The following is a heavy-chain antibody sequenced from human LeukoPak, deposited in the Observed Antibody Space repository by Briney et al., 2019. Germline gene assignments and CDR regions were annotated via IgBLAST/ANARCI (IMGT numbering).Heavy chain of an antibody. J-gene: IGHJ4*02. D-gene: IGHD2-2*03. Sequence: GGSLRLSCAASGFTFSSYSMNWVRQAPGKGLEWVSYISSSSSTIYYADSVKGRFTISRDNAKNSLYLQMNSLRAEDTAVYYCARDLWMTGSGYFDYWGQGILVTVSS. CDR1: GFTFSSYS. V-gene: IGHV3-48*04. CDR2: ISSSSSTI. CDR3: ARDLWMTGSGYFDY.